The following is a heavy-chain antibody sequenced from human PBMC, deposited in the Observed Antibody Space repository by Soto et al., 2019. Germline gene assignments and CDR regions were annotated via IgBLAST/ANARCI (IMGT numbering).Heavy chain of an antibody. Sequence: EVQLLESGGGLVQPGGSLRLSCAASGFTFSSYAMSWVRQAPGKGLEWVSRINSDGSSTSYADSVKGRFTISRDNAKNTLYLQMNSLRAEDTAVYYCARAHPIVGAGDYWGQGTLVTVSS. CDR2: INSDGSST. V-gene: IGHV3-74*02. CDR1: GFTFSSYA. CDR3: ARAHPIVGAGDY. J-gene: IGHJ4*02. D-gene: IGHD1-26*01.